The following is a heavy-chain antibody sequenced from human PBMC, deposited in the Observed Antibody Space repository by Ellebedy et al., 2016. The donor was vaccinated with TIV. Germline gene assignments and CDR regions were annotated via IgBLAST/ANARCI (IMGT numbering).Heavy chain of an antibody. V-gene: IGHV4-61*03. CDR1: DGSVSNRGYY. CDR3: AGGTHYNYGWDV. Sequence: SETLSLTXSVSDGSVSNRGYYWAWLRQPPGKGLEWLGHIHYTGSTDYNPSLKSRLSISVDTSKNHFSLTVTSVTAADTAVYFCAGGTHYNYGWDVWGQGTTVIVS. J-gene: IGHJ6*02. CDR2: IHYTGST.